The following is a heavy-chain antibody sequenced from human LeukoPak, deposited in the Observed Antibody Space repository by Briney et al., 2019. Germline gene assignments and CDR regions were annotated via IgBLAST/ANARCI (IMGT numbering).Heavy chain of an antibody. CDR3: ARDCSGGSCYGAFDI. CDR1: GDSFSSTTYC. D-gene: IGHD2-15*01. V-gene: IGHV4-30-4*08. Sequence: TLSPTFTASGDSFSSTTYCWGGIRQPPGKGLDWFGYIYDSGSTYYNPSLKRRITISVDTSENRFSLKMSSVTATDTAVYYCARDCSGGSCYGAFDIWGQGTMVTVSS. J-gene: IGHJ3*02. CDR2: IYDSGST.